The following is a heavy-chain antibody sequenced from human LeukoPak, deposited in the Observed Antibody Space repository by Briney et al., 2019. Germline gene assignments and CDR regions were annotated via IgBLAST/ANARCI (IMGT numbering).Heavy chain of an antibody. V-gene: IGHV3-11*03. J-gene: IGHJ4*02. CDR3: ARSRGAGPGAYFDY. CDR2: ISNSGGYT. Sequence: GGSLRLSCAASGFTFGDDYMSWIRQAPGQGLEWVSYISNSGGYTNYADSVAGRFTISRDNAENSLYLQMNSLRAEDTAVYYCARSRGAGPGAYFDYWGQGTLVTVTS. D-gene: IGHD6-19*01. CDR1: GFTFGDDY.